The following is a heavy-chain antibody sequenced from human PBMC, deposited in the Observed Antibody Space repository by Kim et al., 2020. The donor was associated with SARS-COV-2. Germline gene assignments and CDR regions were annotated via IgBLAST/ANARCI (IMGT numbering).Heavy chain of an antibody. CDR1: GGSISSYY. V-gene: IGHV4-59*13. J-gene: IGHJ2*01. D-gene: IGHD6-25*01. CDR3: ARTIAASSPWAVYWYYDL. CDR2: IYYSGST. Sequence: SETLSLTCTVSGGSISSYYWSWIRQPPGKGLEWVGYIYYSGSTNYNPSLKSRGTISVDTSTNKFSLKLSSVTAADTAVSYCARTIAASSPWAVYWYYDL.